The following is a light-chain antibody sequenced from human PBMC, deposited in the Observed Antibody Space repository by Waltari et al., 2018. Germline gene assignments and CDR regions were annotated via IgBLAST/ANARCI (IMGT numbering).Light chain of an antibody. J-gene: IGKJ1*01. V-gene: IGKV3-20*01. Sequence: DIVLTQSLGTLSLSLVEIATVSCRTSQSVSRALAWYQQKPGQAPRLLIYGASTRATGIPDRFSGSGSGTDFSLTISRLEPDDFAVYYCQHYVRLPVTFGQGTTVEI. CDR3: QHYVRLPVT. CDR1: QSVSRA. CDR2: GAS.